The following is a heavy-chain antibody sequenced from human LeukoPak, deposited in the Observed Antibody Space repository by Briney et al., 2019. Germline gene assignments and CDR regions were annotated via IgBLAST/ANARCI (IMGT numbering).Heavy chain of an antibody. V-gene: IGHV3-30-3*01. J-gene: IGHJ5*02. Sequence: GGSLRLSCAASGFTFSSYAMHWVRQAPGKGLEWVAVISYDGSNKYYADSVKGRFTISRDNSKNTLYLQMNSLRAEDTAVYYCARGSYGNNWFDPWGQGTLVTVSS. D-gene: IGHD5-18*01. CDR2: ISYDGSNK. CDR1: GFTFSSYA. CDR3: ARGSYGNNWFDP.